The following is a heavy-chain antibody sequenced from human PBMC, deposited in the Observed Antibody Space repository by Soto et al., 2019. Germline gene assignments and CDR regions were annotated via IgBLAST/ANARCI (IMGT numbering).Heavy chain of an antibody. D-gene: IGHD6-13*01. CDR3: ARFPSAAGTGYWYFAL. J-gene: IGHJ2*01. V-gene: IGHV1-3*01. CDR2: INAVNGNT. Sequence: QVPVVQSGAEVKEPWASVKVSCKASGYTFTSYDMHWVRQAPGQRLEWMGGINAVNGNTKYSQKFQGRVTITRDTSASTAYMELSSLRSEATAVYYCARFPSAAGTGYWYFALWGRGTLVTVSS. CDR1: GYTFTSYD.